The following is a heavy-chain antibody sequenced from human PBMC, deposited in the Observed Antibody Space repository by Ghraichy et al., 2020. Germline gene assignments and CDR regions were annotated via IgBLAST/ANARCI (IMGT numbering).Heavy chain of an antibody. CDR1: GFTLSSYW. CDR2: INSDGSST. V-gene: IGHV3-74*01. CDR3: ARDSSSWDAFDF. Sequence: GGSLRLSCTASGFTLSSYWIHWVRQAPGNGLVWVSRINSDGSSTSYADSVRGRFTISRDNVKNTLHLQMNSLRAEDTAVYYCARDSSSWDAFDFWGQGTMVIVSS. J-gene: IGHJ3*01. D-gene: IGHD6-13*01.